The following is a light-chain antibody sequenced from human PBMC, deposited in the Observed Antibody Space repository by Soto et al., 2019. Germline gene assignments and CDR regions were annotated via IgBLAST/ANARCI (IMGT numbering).Light chain of an antibody. J-gene: IGKJ2*01. CDR3: QQYGSSPST. CDR1: QSVRSSY. Sequence: EIVLTQSPGTLSLSPGERATLSCRASQSVRSSYLAWYQQKPGQAPRLLIYGASSRATGIPDRFSGSGSETDFTLTLSRLEPEDFAVYYCQQYGSSPSTFGQGTKLEIK. CDR2: GAS. V-gene: IGKV3-20*01.